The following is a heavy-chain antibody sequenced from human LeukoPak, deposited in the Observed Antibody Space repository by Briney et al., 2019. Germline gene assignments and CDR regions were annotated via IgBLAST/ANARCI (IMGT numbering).Heavy chain of an antibody. V-gene: IGHV4-59*12. Sequence: SETLSLTCAVYGGSFSGYYWSWIRQPPGKGLEWIGYIYYSGSTYYNPSLRSRVTISVDTSKNQFSLKLSSVTAADTAVYYCARRSSRYYYYYMDVWGKGTTVTVSS. CDR2: IYYSGST. CDR1: GGSFSGYY. CDR3: ARRSSRYYYYYMDV. D-gene: IGHD2-2*01. J-gene: IGHJ6*03.